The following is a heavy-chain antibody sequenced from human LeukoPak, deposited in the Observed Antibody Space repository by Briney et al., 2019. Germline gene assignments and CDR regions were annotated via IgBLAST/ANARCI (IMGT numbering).Heavy chain of an antibody. CDR2: ISYDGSKK. CDR1: GFTSSSYA. Sequence: GGSLRLSCAAPGFTSSSYALHWVRQAPGRGLEWVAVISYDGSKKYYADSVKGRFTISRDNSKNTLYLQMNSLRAEDTAVYYCARDQSIAASIDYWGQGTLVSVSS. CDR3: ARDQSIAASIDY. V-gene: IGHV3-30-3*01. J-gene: IGHJ4*02. D-gene: IGHD6-6*01.